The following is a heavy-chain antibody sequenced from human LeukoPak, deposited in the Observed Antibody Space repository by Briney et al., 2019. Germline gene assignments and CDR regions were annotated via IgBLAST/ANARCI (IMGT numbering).Heavy chain of an antibody. V-gene: IGHV3-48*01. D-gene: IGHD3-22*01. CDR2: ISSSSSTI. CDR1: GFTFSSYS. Sequence: GGSLRLSCAASGFTFSSYSMNWVRQAPGKGLEWVSYISSSSSTIYYADSVKGRFTISRDNAKNSLYLQMNSLRAEDTAVYYCARDPSRSYYYDSSGYSDAFDIWGQGTMVTVSS. J-gene: IGHJ3*02. CDR3: ARDPSRSYYYDSSGYSDAFDI.